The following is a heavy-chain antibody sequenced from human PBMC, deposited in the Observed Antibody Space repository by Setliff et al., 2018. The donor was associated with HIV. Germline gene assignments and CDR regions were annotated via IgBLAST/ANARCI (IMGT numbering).Heavy chain of an antibody. CDR1: GYTFTGYY. V-gene: IGHV1-18*04. Sequence: GASVKVSCKASGYTFTGYYMHWVRQAPGQGLEWMGWISAYNGNTNYAQKVQGRITMTTDASTSTVDMELRSLTSDDTAVYYCARLASGGWPLEVFDIWGQGTMVTVSS. J-gene: IGHJ3*02. CDR3: ARLASGGWPLEVFDI. CDR2: ISAYNGNT. D-gene: IGHD2-15*01.